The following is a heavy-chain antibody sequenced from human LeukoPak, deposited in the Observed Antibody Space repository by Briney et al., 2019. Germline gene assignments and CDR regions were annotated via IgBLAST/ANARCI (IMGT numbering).Heavy chain of an antibody. D-gene: IGHD3-16*01. J-gene: IGHJ3*02. CDR3: ARAIRRQTDAFDI. V-gene: IGHV1-8*01. CDR2: MNPNSGNT. CDR1: GYTFTSYD. Sequence: ASVKVSCTASGYTFTSYDINWVRQATGQGLEWMGWMNPNSGNTGYAQKFQGRVTMTRNTSISTAYMELSSLRSEDTAVYYCARAIRRQTDAFDIWGQGTMVTVSS.